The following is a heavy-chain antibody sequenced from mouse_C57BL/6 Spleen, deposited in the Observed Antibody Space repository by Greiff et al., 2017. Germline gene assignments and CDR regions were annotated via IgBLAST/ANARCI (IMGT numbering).Heavy chain of an antibody. CDR1: GYTFTGYW. CDR2: ILPGSGSP. J-gene: IGHJ1*03. V-gene: IGHV1-9*01. D-gene: IGHD2-3*01. Sequence: QVQLQQSGAELMKPGASVKLSCKATGYTFTGYWIEWVKQRPGHGLEWIGEILPGSGSPNYNEKFKGQAPFTADTSSNTASMPLSSLPTEDSAIYYCARPFYDGYYWYFDVWGKGTTVTVSS. CDR3: ARPFYDGYYWYFDV.